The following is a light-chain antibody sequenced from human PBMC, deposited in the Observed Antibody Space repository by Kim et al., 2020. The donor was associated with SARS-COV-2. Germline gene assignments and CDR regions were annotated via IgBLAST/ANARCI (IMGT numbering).Light chain of an antibody. CDR2: KDT. CDR1: ALPRQF. CDR3: QSADSTGTYVV. Sequence: SYELTQPPSVSVSPGQTARITCSGDALPRQFAFWYQQRPGKATDLVIYKDTERPSGIPERFSGSSSGTTVTLIISGAQAEDEADYYCQSADSTGTYVVFGGGTQLTVL. V-gene: IGLV3-25*03. J-gene: IGLJ2*01.